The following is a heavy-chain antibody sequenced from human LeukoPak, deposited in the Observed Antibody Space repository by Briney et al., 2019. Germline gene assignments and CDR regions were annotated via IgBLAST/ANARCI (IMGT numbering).Heavy chain of an antibody. J-gene: IGHJ3*02. CDR3: AHTQITMIVVADHAFDI. D-gene: IGHD3-22*01. Sequence: GGSLRLSCAASGFTVSSYWMSWVRQAPGKGLEWVSAISGSGGSTYYADSVKGRFTISRDNSKNTLYLQMNSLRAEDTAVYYCAHTQITMIVVADHAFDIWGQGTMVTVSS. CDR1: GFTVSSYW. V-gene: IGHV3-23*01. CDR2: ISGSGGST.